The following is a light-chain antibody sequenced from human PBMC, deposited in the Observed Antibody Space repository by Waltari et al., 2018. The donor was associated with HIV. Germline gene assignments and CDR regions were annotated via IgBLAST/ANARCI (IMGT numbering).Light chain of an antibody. Sequence: QSVLTQPPSASGTPGQRVTISCSGSSSNIGSNYVYWYQQLPGPAPKLLIYRNNQRPSGVPDRFPGSKSGTSASLAISGLRSEDEADYYCAAWDDSLSGAVFGGGTQLTGL. V-gene: IGLV1-47*01. CDR1: SSNIGSNY. CDR2: RNN. CDR3: AAWDDSLSGAV. J-gene: IGLJ7*01.